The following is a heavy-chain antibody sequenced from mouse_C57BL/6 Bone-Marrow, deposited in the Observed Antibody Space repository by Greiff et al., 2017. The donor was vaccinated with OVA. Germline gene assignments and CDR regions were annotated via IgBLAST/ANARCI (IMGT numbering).Heavy chain of an antibody. V-gene: IGHV14-4*01. CDR3: TTGYYGSSPDCYFDV. J-gene: IGHJ1*03. CDR2: IDPENGDT. D-gene: IGHD1-1*01. Sequence: VQLKQSGAELVRPGASVKLSCTASGFNIKDDYMHWVKQRPEQGLEWIGWIDPENGDTEYDSKFQGKATITADTSSNTAYLQLSSLTSEDTAVYYFTTGYYGSSPDCYFDVWGTGTTVTVSS. CDR1: GFNIKDDY.